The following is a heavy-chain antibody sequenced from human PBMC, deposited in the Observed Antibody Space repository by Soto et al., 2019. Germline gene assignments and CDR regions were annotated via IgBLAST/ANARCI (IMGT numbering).Heavy chain of an antibody. CDR1: GYTFTGYY. D-gene: IGHD1-1*01. J-gene: IGHJ6*02. CDR2: INPNSGDT. Sequence: QVPLVQSGAEVKKPGASVKVSCKASGYTFTGYYMHWVRQAPGQGLEWMGWINPNSGDTNSAQKFQGRVTMTRDTSFSTAYMELSNLRSDDTAVYYCARTGTILYYYYGMDVWGQGTTVTVSS. V-gene: IGHV1-2*02. CDR3: ARTGTILYYYYGMDV.